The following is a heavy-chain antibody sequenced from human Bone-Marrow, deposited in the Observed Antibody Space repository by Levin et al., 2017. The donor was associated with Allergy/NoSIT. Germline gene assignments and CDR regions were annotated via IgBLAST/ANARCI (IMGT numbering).Heavy chain of an antibody. V-gene: IGHV3-74*01. Sequence: TLSLPCVASGFPFRSPWMHWVRQAPGKGLVWVSRINRDGSSTSYADSVKGRFTISRDNAKNTLYLQMNSLRAEDTAVYYCARDVIVGVTTLDYWGQGTLVTVSS. J-gene: IGHJ4*02. CDR3: ARDVIVGVTTLDY. CDR1: GFPFRSPW. D-gene: IGHD1-26*01. CDR2: INRDGSST.